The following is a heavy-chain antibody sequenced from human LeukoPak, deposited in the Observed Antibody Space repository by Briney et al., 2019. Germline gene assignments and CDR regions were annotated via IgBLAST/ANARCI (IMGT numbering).Heavy chain of an antibody. CDR3: AGSGSYRGYYYYYMDV. V-gene: IGHV4-31*03. J-gene: IGHJ6*03. D-gene: IGHD1-26*01. CDR2: IYYSGST. Sequence: SETLSLTCTVSGGSISSGGYYWSWIRQHPGKGLEWIGYIYYSGSTYYNPSLKSRVTISVDTSKNQFSLKLSSVTAADTAVYYCAGSGSYRGYYYYYMDVWGKGTTVTVSS. CDR1: GGSISSGGYY.